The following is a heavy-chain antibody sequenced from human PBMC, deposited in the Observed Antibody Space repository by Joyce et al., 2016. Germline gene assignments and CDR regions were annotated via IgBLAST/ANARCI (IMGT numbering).Heavy chain of an antibody. Sequence: QVQLVESGGGVVQPGKSQRLSCVASGFTFSLYGFHGVRQAPGRGLEWVAEISSDGSNSNYVDSLRGRFTISRDNSKNTVYLQMRSLRPEDTAVYYCARDGRYYNAGSFFTHWGQGALVTVSS. D-gene: IGHD1-26*01. V-gene: IGHV3-30*04. CDR3: ARDGRYYNAGSFFTH. CDR2: ISSDGSNS. CDR1: GFTFSLYG. J-gene: IGHJ4*02.